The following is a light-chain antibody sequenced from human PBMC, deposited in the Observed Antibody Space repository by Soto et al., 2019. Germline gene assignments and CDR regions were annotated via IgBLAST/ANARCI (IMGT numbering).Light chain of an antibody. Sequence: QAASVSGSPGQSITISCTGTSRDVGGYNYVSWYQQHPGKAPKLMIYDVNNRPSGVSNRFSGSKSGNTASLTISGLQAEDEADYYCSSYTSSSTLEVFGTGTKLTVL. CDR1: SRDVGGYNY. V-gene: IGLV2-14*03. J-gene: IGLJ1*01. CDR2: DVN. CDR3: SSYTSSSTLEV.